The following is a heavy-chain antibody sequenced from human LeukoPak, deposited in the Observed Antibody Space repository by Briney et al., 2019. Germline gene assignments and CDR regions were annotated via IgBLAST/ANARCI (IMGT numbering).Heavy chain of an antibody. CDR1: GGSFSGYY. Sequence: KTSETLSLTCAVYGGSFSGYYWSWIRQPPGKGLEWIGEINHSGSTNYNPSLKSRVTMSVDTSKNQFSLNLRSVTAADTAVYYCARADYSSSWSHEYFYMDVWGKGTTVTVSS. J-gene: IGHJ6*03. CDR2: INHSGST. CDR3: ARADYSSSWSHEYFYMDV. D-gene: IGHD6-13*01. V-gene: IGHV4-34*01.